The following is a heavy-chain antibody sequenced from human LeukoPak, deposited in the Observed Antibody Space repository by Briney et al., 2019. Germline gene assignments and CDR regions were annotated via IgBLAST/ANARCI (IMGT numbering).Heavy chain of an antibody. V-gene: IGHV1-2*02. CDR1: GYTFTGYY. Sequence: GASVKVSCKASGYTFTGYYMHWVRQAPGQGLEWMGWISPNSGGTNYAQKFQGRVTMTRDTSISTAYMELSRLRSDDTAVYYCARGGEEWELEALYYFDYWGQGTLVTVSS. CDR3: ARGGEEWELEALYYFDY. CDR2: ISPNSGGT. J-gene: IGHJ4*02. D-gene: IGHD1-26*01.